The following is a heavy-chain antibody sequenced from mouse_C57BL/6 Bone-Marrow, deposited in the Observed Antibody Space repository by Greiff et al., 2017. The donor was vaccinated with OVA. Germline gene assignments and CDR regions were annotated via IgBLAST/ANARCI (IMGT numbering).Heavy chain of an antibody. CDR3: ARCGYYVGAMDY. Sequence: QVQLQQSGAELVRPGASVKLSCKASGYTFTDYYINWVKQRPGQGLEWIARIYPGSGNTYYNEKFKGKATLTAEKSSSTAYMQLSSLTSEDSAVYFCARCGYYVGAMDYWGQGTSVTVSS. CDR1: GYTFTDYY. J-gene: IGHJ4*01. V-gene: IGHV1-76*01. D-gene: IGHD2-3*01. CDR2: IYPGSGNT.